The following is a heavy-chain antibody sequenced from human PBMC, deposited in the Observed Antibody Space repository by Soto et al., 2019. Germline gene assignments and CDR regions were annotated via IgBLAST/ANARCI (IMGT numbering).Heavy chain of an antibody. V-gene: IGHV3-11*06. Sequence: GGSLRLSCAVSGFTFGDSSMSWIRQAPGKGLEWVSDISSESRYPDYADSVKGRFTISRDNSKRTLYLQMMSLTAEDTAVYYWGGGGSGGLFDSWGQGTMVTVSS. D-gene: IGHD2-15*01. J-gene: IGHJ4*02. CDR2: ISSESRYP. CDR1: GFTFGDSS. CDR3: GGGGSGGLFDS.